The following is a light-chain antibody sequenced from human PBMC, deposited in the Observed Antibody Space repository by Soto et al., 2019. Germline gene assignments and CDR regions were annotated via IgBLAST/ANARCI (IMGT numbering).Light chain of an antibody. CDR1: QRLLHSNGYNF. Sequence: DLVMTQSPLSLPVTPGAPASISCRSSQRLLHSNGYNFLEWYLQKSGQSPQLLFYLGSTRASGVPDRFNGSGSGTDFTLKIRRVEAEDVGVYYCMQPLHTPWTFGQGTKVDIK. CDR3: MQPLHTPWT. CDR2: LGS. V-gene: IGKV2-28*01. J-gene: IGKJ1*01.